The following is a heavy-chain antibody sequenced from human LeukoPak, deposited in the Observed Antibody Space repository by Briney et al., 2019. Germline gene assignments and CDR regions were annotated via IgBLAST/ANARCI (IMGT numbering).Heavy chain of an antibody. CDR1: GFTFSRYW. Sequence: GGSLRLSCAASGFTFSRYWMSWVRQAPGKGLEWVSLIYSAGGTLYADSVKGRFTISRDNSKNTLYLQMNSLRTEDTAVYYCASGSGLGQVDYWGQGTLVTVSS. CDR2: IYSAGGT. CDR3: ASGSGLGQVDY. J-gene: IGHJ4*02. V-gene: IGHV3-66*02. D-gene: IGHD1-26*01.